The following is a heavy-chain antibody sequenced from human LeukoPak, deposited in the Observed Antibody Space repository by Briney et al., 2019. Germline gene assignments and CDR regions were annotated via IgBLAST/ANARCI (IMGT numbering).Heavy chain of an antibody. J-gene: IGHJ4*02. CDR1: GGSFRGYY. V-gene: IGHV4-34*01. CDR3: ASRLTEYSSSSGTAFDY. D-gene: IGHD6-13*01. CDR2: IKHSGST. Sequence: SETLSLTCAGYGGSFRGYYWGWIPPPPGKGLGWIGEIKHSGSTNYNPSLKSRVTISVDTSKNQFSLKLSSVTAADTAVYYCASRLTEYSSSSGTAFDYWGQGTLVTVSS.